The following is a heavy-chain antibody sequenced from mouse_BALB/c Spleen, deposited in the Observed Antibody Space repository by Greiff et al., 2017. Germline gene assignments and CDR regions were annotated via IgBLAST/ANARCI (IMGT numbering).Heavy chain of an antibody. J-gene: IGHJ3*01. Sequence: EVQLQQSGPELVKPGASVKIPCKASGYTFTDYNMDWVKQSHGKSLEWIGDINPNNGGTIYNQKFKGKATLTVDKSSSTAYMELRSLTSEDTAVYYCARLGVGNYEAYWGQGTLVTVSA. CDR1: GYTFTDYN. D-gene: IGHD2-1*01. CDR3: ARLGVGNYEAY. V-gene: IGHV1-18*01. CDR2: INPNNGGT.